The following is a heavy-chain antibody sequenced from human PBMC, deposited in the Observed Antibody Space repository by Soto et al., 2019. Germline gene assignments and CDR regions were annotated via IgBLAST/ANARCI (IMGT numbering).Heavy chain of an antibody. CDR2: ISGSGGST. CDR1: GFTFSSYA. Sequence: GGSLRLSCAASGFTFSSYAMSWVRQAPGKGLEWVSAISGSGGSTYYAESVKGRFTISRDNSKNTLYLQMNSLRAEDTAVYYCASTVTTSWGGRIFDYWGQGTLVTVSS. CDR3: ASTVTTSWGGRIFDY. V-gene: IGHV3-23*01. J-gene: IGHJ4*02. D-gene: IGHD4-17*01.